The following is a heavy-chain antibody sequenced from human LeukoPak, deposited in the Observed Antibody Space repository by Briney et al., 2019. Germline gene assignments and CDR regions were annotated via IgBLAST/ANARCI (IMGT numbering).Heavy chain of an antibody. CDR3: ARVQLEALYFDY. Sequence: ASVKVSCKASGYTFTSYDINWVRQATGQGLEWMGWINPNSGGTNYAQKFQGRVTMTRDTSISTAYMELSRLRSDDTAVYYCARVQLEALYFDYWGQGTLVTVSS. CDR1: GYTFTSYD. V-gene: IGHV1-2*02. J-gene: IGHJ4*02. D-gene: IGHD6-13*01. CDR2: INPNSGGT.